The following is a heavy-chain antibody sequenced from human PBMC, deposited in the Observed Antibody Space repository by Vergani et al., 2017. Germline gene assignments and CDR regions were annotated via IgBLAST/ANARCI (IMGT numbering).Heavy chain of an antibody. V-gene: IGHV3-30*04. J-gene: IGHJ6*03. CDR3: AKAGSVTSGRLQYNFYMDV. D-gene: IGHD3-10*01. Sequence: QVQLAESGGGRVQPGRSLRLSCAASGFSFSSHAIHWVRQAPGKGLEWVTVISNDGSKKYYADSVKGRFTISRDNSKKTLDMKRNSLRTQDTDVYYCAKAGSVTSGRLQYNFYMDVWGKGTTVTVS. CDR2: ISNDGSKK. CDR1: GFSFSSHA.